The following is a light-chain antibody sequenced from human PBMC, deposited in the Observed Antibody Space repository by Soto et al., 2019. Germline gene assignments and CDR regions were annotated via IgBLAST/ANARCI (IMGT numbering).Light chain of an antibody. CDR1: SSDVGSYNL. CDR3: MSYVDSTSTHWV. V-gene: IGLV2-14*02. CDR2: EGS. J-gene: IGLJ3*02. Sequence: QSALTQPASVSGSPGQSITISCTGTSSDVGSYNLVSWYQQHPGKAPKLMIYEGSKRPSGVSNRFSGSKSGNTASLTISGLQAEDEGDYYCMSYVDSTSTHWVLGGGTKVTVL.